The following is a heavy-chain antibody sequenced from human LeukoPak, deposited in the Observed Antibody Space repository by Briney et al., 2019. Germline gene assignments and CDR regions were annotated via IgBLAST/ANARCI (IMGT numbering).Heavy chain of an antibody. CDR1: GGSFSGYC. V-gene: IGHV4-34*01. Sequence: SETLSLTCAVYGGSFSGYCWSWIRQPPGKGLEWIGEINHSGSTNYNPSLKSRVTISVDTSKNQFSLKLSSVTAADTAVYYCAGNYYGSGSSYSEDRYWGQGTLVTVSS. D-gene: IGHD3-10*01. CDR3: AGNYYGSGSSYSEDRY. J-gene: IGHJ4*02. CDR2: INHSGST.